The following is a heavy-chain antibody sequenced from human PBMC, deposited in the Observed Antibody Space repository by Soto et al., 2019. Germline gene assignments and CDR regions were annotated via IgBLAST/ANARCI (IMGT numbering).Heavy chain of an antibody. CDR3: ARGTMVRGVILDY. J-gene: IGHJ4*02. V-gene: IGHV4-34*01. Sequence: QVQLQQWGAGLLKPSATLSLTCAVYGGSFSGYYWSWIRQPPGKGLEWIGEINHSGSTNYNPSLKSRVNISVDTSKNQFYLKLSSVTAADTAVYYCARGTMVRGVILDYWGQGTLVTVSS. CDR1: GGSFSGYY. CDR2: INHSGST. D-gene: IGHD3-10*01.